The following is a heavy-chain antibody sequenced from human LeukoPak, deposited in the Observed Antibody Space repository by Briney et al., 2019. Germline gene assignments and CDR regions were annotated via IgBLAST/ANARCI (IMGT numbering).Heavy chain of an antibody. D-gene: IGHD5/OR15-5a*01. V-gene: IGHV3-33*01. J-gene: IGHJ6*02. CDR1: GFTFSSYG. CDR3: ARLYEDYYYGMDV. CDR2: IWYDGGNK. Sequence: GRSLRLSCAASGFTFSSYGMHWVRQAPGKGLEWVAVIWYDGGNKYYADSVKGRFTISRDNSKNTLYLQMNSLRAEDTAVYYCARLYEDYYYGMDVWGQGTTVTVSS.